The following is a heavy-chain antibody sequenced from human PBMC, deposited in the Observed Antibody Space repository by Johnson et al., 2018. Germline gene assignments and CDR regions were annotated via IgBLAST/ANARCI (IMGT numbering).Heavy chain of an antibody. J-gene: IGHJ1*01. CDR2: ITASGGTT. CDR1: G. CDR3: AKHHSLPMTSTYFQY. V-gene: IGHV3-23*04. Sequence: VQLVESGGGLVQPGGSLRLSCAASGGVRQAPGKGLEWISAITASGGTTYYVESVKGRFTISRDNSKNTLYVQMNSLRAEDTAVYYCAKHHSLPMTSTYFQYWGQGTLVTVSS. D-gene: IGHD3-22*01.